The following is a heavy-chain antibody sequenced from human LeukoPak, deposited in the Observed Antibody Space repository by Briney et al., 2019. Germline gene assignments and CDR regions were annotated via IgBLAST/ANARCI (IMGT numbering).Heavy chain of an antibody. CDR1: GYTFTGYY. D-gene: IGHD3-3*01. V-gene: IGHV1-2*02. CDR2: INPNSGGT. J-gene: IGHJ4*02. CDR3: ARDLYIVTTRRFLEWPEYYFDY. Sequence: ASVKVSCKASGYTFTGYYMHWVRQAPGQGLEWMGWINPNSGGTNYAQKFQGRVTMTRDTSISTAYMELSRLRSDDTAVYYCARDLYIVTTRRFLEWPEYYFDYWGQGTLVTVSS.